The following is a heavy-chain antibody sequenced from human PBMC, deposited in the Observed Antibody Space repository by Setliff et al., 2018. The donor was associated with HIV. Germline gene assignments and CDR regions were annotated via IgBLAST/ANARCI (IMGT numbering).Heavy chain of an antibody. CDR2: VFHSGDT. Sequence: SETLSLTCFVSGASISSYYWSWIRQPPGKGLEWIGNVFHSGDTDYNPSLKGRITMSVETSENQFSLRLTSVTAADTAVYYCARRTIWGDAFDIWGQGTMVTVSS. J-gene: IGHJ3*02. V-gene: IGHV4-59*08. CDR1: GASISSYY. D-gene: IGHD3-3*01. CDR3: ARRTIWGDAFDI.